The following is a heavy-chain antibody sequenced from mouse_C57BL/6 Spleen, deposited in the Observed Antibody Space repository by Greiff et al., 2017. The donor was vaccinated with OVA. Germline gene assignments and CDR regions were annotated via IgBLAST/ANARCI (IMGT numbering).Heavy chain of an antibody. CDR3: ARGSSGWYYAMDY. CDR1: GYTFTSYW. Sequence: QVQLQQPGAELVKPGASVKLSCKASGYTFTSYWMHWVKQRPGQGLEWIGMIHPNSGSTNYNEKFKSKATLTVDNSSSTAYMQLSSLTSEDSAVYYCARGSSGWYYAMDYWGQGTSVTVSS. V-gene: IGHV1-64*01. J-gene: IGHJ4*01. CDR2: IHPNSGST. D-gene: IGHD3-2*02.